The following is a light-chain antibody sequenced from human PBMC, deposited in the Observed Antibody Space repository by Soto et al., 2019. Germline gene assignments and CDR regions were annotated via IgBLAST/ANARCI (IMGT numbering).Light chain of an antibody. Sequence: EIVMTQSPATLSVSPGERATLSCRASQSVSSNLAWYQQKPGQAPRLLIIGASERVTTIPARFSGSGSGTEFTLSIGILQADDFAVYYCQQYGSSRWTFGQGTKVDIK. CDR2: GAS. J-gene: IGKJ1*01. CDR1: QSVSSN. V-gene: IGKV3-15*01. CDR3: QQYGSSRWT.